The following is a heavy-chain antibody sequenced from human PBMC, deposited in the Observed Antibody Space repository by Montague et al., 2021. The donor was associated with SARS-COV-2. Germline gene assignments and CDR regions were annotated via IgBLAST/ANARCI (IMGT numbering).Heavy chain of an antibody. Sequence: SETLSLTCTVSGDSVSHDFWTWIRQPPGKGLEWIGYMYYSRSSSYNPSLRGGVSIAVDTSKNQFSLRLSTVTAADTAIYYCVRDPAPSGSGTFYDYWGQGTLGAVSS. CDR3: VRDPAPSGSGTFYDY. V-gene: IGHV4-59*02. D-gene: IGHD1-26*01. J-gene: IGHJ4*02. CDR2: MYYSRSS. CDR1: GDSVSHDF.